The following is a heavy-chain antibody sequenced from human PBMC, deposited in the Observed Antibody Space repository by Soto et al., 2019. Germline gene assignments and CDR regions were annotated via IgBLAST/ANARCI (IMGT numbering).Heavy chain of an antibody. Sequence: GASVKVSCKASGGTFSSYAISWVRQAPGQGLEWMGGIIPIFGTANYAQKFQGRVTITADKSTSTAYMELSSLRSEDTAVYYCARGYSSSQGYYYYGMDVWGQGTTVTVSS. CDR1: GGTFSSYA. CDR2: IIPIFGTA. V-gene: IGHV1-69*06. D-gene: IGHD6-6*01. J-gene: IGHJ6*02. CDR3: ARGYSSSQGYYYYGMDV.